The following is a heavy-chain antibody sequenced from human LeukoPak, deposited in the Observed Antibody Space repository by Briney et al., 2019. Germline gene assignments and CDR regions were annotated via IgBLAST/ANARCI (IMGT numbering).Heavy chain of an antibody. V-gene: IGHV3-23*01. J-gene: IGHJ4*02. CDR2: IDYSGDSP. CDR3: AKDKNKDRYHYFDY. Sequence: GGSLRLSCTGSGFTLSSYEMSWIRQAPGKGLEWVSSIDYSGDSPYYADSVKGRFTMSRDNSMNIVYLQMNSLRAEDTAVYYCAKDKNKDRYHYFDYWGQGTLVTVSS. CDR1: GFTLSSYE. D-gene: IGHD1-26*01.